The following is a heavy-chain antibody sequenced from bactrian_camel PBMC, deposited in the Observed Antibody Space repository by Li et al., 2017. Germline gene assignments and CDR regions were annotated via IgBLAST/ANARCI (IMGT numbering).Heavy chain of an antibody. V-gene: IGHV3S1*01. D-gene: IGHD5*01. CDR1: GFTFGRYW. CDR2: IHSGGGTT. Sequence: HVQLVESGGGSVQAGGSLRLSCAASGFTFGRYWMFWVRQAPGKGLEWVSTIHSGGGTTYYADSMKGRFTISRDYAKNTLILQMNSLKTEDTAVYYCLATCKEPFFGTRSYWGQGTQVTVS. J-gene: IGHJ4*01. CDR3: LATCKEPFFGTRSY.